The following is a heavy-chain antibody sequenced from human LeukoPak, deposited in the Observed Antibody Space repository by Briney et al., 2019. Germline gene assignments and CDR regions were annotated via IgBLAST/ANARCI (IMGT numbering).Heavy chain of an antibody. Sequence: GASVKVSCKASGYTFTSYGISWVRQAPGQGLEWMGWITAYNDNTNYAQKLQGRVTMTTDTSMSTAYMELRSLRSDDTAVYYCARALLWFGEPSHIDYWGQGTLVTASS. CDR3: ARALLWFGEPSHIDY. D-gene: IGHD3-10*01. J-gene: IGHJ4*02. CDR2: ITAYNDNT. V-gene: IGHV1-18*01. CDR1: GYTFTSYG.